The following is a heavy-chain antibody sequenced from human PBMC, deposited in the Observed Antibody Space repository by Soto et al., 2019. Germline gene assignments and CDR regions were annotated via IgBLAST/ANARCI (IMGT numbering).Heavy chain of an antibody. CDR1: GYTFTGYY. D-gene: IGHD3-9*01. J-gene: IGHJ4*02. CDR2: INPSSGGT. CDR3: ARPPGYISDWYYFDL. V-gene: IGHV1-2*02. Sequence: ASVKVSCKASGYTFTGYYMHWVRQAPGQGLEWMGWINPSSGGTNYAQKFQVRVSMTWDTYLKTAYMELSSPMSEDTAVYYCARPPGYISDWYYFDLWGQGTQVTVSS.